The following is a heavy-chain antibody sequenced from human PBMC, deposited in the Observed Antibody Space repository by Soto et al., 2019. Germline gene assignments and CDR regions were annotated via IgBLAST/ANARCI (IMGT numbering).Heavy chain of an antibody. CDR2: ISYDGSNK. J-gene: IGHJ4*02. D-gene: IGHD6-13*01. CDR1: GFTFSSYG. V-gene: IGHV3-30*18. CDR3: AKEGVSTRLLIDY. Sequence: PGGSLRLSCAASGFTFSSYGMHWVRQAPGKGLEWVAVISYDGSNKYYADSVKGRFTISRDNSKNTLYLQMNSLRAEDTAVYYCAKEGVSTRLLIDYWGQGTLVTVSS.